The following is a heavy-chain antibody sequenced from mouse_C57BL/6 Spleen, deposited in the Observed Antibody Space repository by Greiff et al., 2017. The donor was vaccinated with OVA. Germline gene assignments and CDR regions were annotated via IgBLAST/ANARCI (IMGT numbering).Heavy chain of an antibody. D-gene: IGHD2-5*01. CDR3: ASCSNYEGLAY. CDR2: IDPEDGDT. Sequence: VQLQQSGAELVKPGASVKLSCTASGYNIKDYYMHWVKQRTEQGLEWIGRIDPEDGDTKYAPKFQGKATITADTSSNTAYLQLSSLTSEDTADYYCASCSNYEGLAYWGQGTLVTVSA. V-gene: IGHV14-2*01. CDR1: GYNIKDYY. J-gene: IGHJ3*01.